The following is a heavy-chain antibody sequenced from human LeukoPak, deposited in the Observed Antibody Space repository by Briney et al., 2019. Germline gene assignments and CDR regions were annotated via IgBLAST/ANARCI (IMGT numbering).Heavy chain of an antibody. V-gene: IGHV4-4*07. D-gene: IGHD3-22*01. CDR1: GGSISSYY. CDR2: FYSSGST. CDR3: AGGYYDAALDY. Sequence: SETLSLTCTVSGGSISSYYWNWIRQPAGKGLEWIGRFYSSGSTNYNPSLKSRVTISVDKSKNQFSLKLSPVTAADTAVYYCAGGYYDAALDYWGQGTLVTVSS. J-gene: IGHJ4*02.